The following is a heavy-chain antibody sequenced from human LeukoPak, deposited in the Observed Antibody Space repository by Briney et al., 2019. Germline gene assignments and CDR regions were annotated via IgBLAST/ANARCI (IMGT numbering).Heavy chain of an antibody. J-gene: IGHJ6*03. CDR1: GYTFTSYG. CDR3: ARVNMVGPILEDYYFHMDV. V-gene: IGHV1-18*01. CDR2: ISGYNGYT. D-gene: IGHD1-26*01. Sequence: ASVKVSCKASGYTFTSYGFSWVRQAPGQGLEWMGWISGYNGYTYNSQKFLNRVTMTTDTSTTTAYLELRSLKSDDTAVYYCARVNMVGPILEDYYFHMDVWGKGTVVTVSS.